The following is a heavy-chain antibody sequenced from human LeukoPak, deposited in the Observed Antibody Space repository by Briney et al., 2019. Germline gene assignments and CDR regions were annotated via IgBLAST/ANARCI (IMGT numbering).Heavy chain of an antibody. Sequence: PSETLSLTCTVSGGSISYYYWSWIRQPPGKGLELIGYIYYSGSTNYNPSLKSRVTISVDTSKNQFSLKLTSVTAADTAVYYCARCAYGEDYFDYWGQGTLVTVSS. CDR3: ARCAYGEDYFDY. CDR1: GGSISYYY. D-gene: IGHD4-17*01. V-gene: IGHV4-59*01. J-gene: IGHJ4*02. CDR2: IYYSGST.